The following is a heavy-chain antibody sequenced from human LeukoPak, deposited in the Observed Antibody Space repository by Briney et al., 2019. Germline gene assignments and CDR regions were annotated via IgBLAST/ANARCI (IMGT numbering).Heavy chain of an antibody. V-gene: IGHV4-34*01. D-gene: IGHD4-23*01. CDR1: GGSFSGYY. CDR3: ARGGGNSAGAFDI. Sequence: TASETLSLTCAVYGGSFSGYYWSWIRQPPGKGLEWIGEINHSGSTNYNPSLKSRVTISVDTSKNQFSLKLSSVTAADTAVYYCARGGGNSAGAFDIWGQGTMVTVSS. CDR2: INHSGST. J-gene: IGHJ3*02.